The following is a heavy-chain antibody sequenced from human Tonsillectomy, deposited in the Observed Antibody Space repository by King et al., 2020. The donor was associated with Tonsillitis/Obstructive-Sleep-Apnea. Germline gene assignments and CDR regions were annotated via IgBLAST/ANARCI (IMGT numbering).Heavy chain of an antibody. V-gene: IGHV3-48*03. Sequence: VQLVESGGGLVQPGGSLRLSCAASGFTFSSYEMNWVRQAPGKGLEWVSYISSSGSTIYYADSVKGRFTISRDNAKNSLYLQMNSLRAEDTAVYYFARADYDFWSVYYRGGYYYYYYYIDVWGKGTTVTVSS. J-gene: IGHJ6*03. D-gene: IGHD3-3*01. CDR2: ISSSGSTI. CDR3: ARADYDFWSVYYRGGYYYYYYYIDV. CDR1: GFTFSSYE.